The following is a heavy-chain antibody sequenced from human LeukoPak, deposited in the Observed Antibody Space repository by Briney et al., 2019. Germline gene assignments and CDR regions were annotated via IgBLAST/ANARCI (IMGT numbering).Heavy chain of an antibody. Sequence: GGSLRLSCAASGFTFSTYAMSWVRQAPGKGLEWVSAISGSGGSTFNADSVKGRFTISRDNSKNTQFLQMNSLRAEDTAIYYCAKDHPSGYYFDYWGQGTLVTVSS. V-gene: IGHV3-23*01. J-gene: IGHJ4*02. D-gene: IGHD1-14*01. CDR3: AKDHPSGYYFDY. CDR1: GFTFSTYA. CDR2: ISGSGGST.